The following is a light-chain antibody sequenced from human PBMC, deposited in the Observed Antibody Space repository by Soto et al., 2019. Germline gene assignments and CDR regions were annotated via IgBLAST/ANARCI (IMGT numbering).Light chain of an antibody. V-gene: IGKV1-9*01. CDR2: AAS. CDR1: QGISSY. Sequence: IQLTQSPSSLSASVGDRVTITCRASQGISSYLAWYQQKPGKAPKLLIYAASTLQSGVPSRFSGSGSGTDFTLTISSLQPEDFAVYFCQQYGNSPLTFGGGTKVDIK. J-gene: IGKJ4*01. CDR3: QQYGNSPLT.